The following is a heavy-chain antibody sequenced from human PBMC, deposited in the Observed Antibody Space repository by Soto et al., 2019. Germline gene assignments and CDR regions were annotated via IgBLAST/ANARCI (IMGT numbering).Heavy chain of an antibody. V-gene: IGHV3-21*01. CDR1: GFTFSSYS. CDR3: ARPGHYYYYYMAV. CDR2: ISRSSSYI. J-gene: IGHJ6*03. Sequence: EVQLVESGGGLVKPGGSLRLSCAASGFTFSSYSMNWVRQAPGKGLEWVPYISRSSSYIYYADSVKGRFTISRDNAKNSLYLQMNSLRGEDTAVYYCARPGHYYYYYMAVWGKGTTVTVSS.